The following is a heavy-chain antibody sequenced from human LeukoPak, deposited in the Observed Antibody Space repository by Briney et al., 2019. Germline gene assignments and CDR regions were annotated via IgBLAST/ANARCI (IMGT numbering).Heavy chain of an antibody. CDR3: ARFPYSGYDYWYFDL. V-gene: IGHV4-31*03. J-gene: IGHJ2*01. CDR2: IYYSGST. CDR1: GGSISSGGYF. Sequence: PSQTLSLTCTVSGGSISSGGYFWTWIRQHPGKALEWIGYIYYSGSTYYNPSLKSRVTISVDTSKNQFSLKLSSVTAADTAVYYCARFPYSGYDYWYFDLWGRGTLVTDSS. D-gene: IGHD5-12*01.